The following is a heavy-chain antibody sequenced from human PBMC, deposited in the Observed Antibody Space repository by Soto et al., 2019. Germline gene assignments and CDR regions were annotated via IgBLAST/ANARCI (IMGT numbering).Heavy chain of an antibody. J-gene: IGHJ3*02. Sequence: SETLSLTCTVSGGSISSGGYYWSWIRQHPGKGLEWIGYIYYSGSTYHNPSLKSRVTISVDTSKNQFSLKLSSVTAADTAVYYCASVRVYGGNSLRAFDIWGQGTMVTVSS. CDR2: IYYSGST. V-gene: IGHV4-31*03. CDR3: ASVRVYGGNSLRAFDI. CDR1: GGSISSGGYY. D-gene: IGHD4-17*01.